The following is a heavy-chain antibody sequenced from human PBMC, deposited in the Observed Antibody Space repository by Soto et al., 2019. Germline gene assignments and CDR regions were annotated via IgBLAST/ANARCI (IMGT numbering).Heavy chain of an antibody. CDR2: IYYSGST. CDR1: GGSISSGDYY. D-gene: IGHD2-15*01. Sequence: QVQLQESGPGLVKPSQTLSLTCTVSGGSISSGDYYWSWIRQPPGKGLEWIGYIYYSGSTYYNPSLKGRVTISVDTSKNQFSLKLSSVTAADTAVYYCARGDCSGGSCYISGYYFDYWGQGTLVTVSS. V-gene: IGHV4-30-4*01. CDR3: ARGDCSGGSCYISGYYFDY. J-gene: IGHJ4*02.